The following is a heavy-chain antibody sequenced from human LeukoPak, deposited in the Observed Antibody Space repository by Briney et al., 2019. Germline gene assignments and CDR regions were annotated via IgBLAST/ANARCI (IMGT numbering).Heavy chain of an antibody. D-gene: IGHD3-22*01. CDR1: RFTFSSYA. CDR2: ISGSGGST. CDR3: AKAPPGRPITMIVDPFDY. J-gene: IGHJ4*02. Sequence: PGGSLRLSCAASRFTFSSYAMSWVRQAPGKGLEWVSAISGSGGSTYYADSVKGRFTISRDNSKNTLYLQMNSLRAEDTAVYYCAKAPPGRPITMIVDPFDYWGQGTLVTVSS. V-gene: IGHV3-23*01.